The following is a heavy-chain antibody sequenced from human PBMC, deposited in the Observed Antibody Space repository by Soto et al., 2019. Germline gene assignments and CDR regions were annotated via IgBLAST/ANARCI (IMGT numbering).Heavy chain of an antibody. CDR1: GGSFSGYY. J-gene: IGHJ3*02. V-gene: IGHV4-34*01. CDR3: ARTGYSSGWYKAAFDI. CDR2: INHSGST. Sequence: QVQLQQWGAGLLKPSETLSLTGAVYGGSFSGYYWSWIRQPPAKGLEWIGEINHSGSTNYNPSLTSPVTKSVDTAKNQFSLKLSSVTAADTAVYYCARTGYSSGWYKAAFDIWGQGTMVTVSS. D-gene: IGHD6-19*01.